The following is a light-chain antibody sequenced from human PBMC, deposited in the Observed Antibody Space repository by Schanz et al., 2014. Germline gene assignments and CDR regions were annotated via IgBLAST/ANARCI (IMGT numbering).Light chain of an antibody. J-gene: IGKJ2*01. CDR3: QQYNNWPPYA. CDR2: GAS. CDR1: QSVGSRY. V-gene: IGKV3D-15*01. Sequence: EILMTQSPATLSLSPGERATLSCRASQSVGSRYLAWYQKKPGQAPRLLIYGASTRATGIPARFSGSGSGTEFTLTISSLQSEDFAVYFCQQYNNWPPYAFGQGTKVEIK.